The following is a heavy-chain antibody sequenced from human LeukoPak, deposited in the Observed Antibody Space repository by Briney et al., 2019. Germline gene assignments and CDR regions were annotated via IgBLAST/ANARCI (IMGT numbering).Heavy chain of an antibody. CDR2: IIPIFGTA. V-gene: IGHV1-69*06. D-gene: IGHD1-26*01. Sequence: SVTVSCKASGGTFSSYAISWVRQAPGQGLEWMGGIIPIFGTANYAQKFQGRVTITADKSTSTAYMELSSLRSEDTAVYYCAKGRIISGSYYPDPNDAFDIWGQGTMVTVSS. CDR1: GGTFSSYA. CDR3: AKGRIISGSYYPDPNDAFDI. J-gene: IGHJ3*02.